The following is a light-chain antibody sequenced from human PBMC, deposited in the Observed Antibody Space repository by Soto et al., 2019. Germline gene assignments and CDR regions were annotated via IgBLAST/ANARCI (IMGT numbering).Light chain of an antibody. CDR3: AAWYDSLNGWV. CDR2: SNN. CDR1: SSNIGSNT. V-gene: IGLV1-44*01. Sequence: QSVLTQPPSASGTPGQRVTISCSGSSSNIGSNTVNWYQQLPGTATKLLIYSNNQRPSGVPVRCSGSKSGTSASLAISGLQSEDEAEYYCAAWYDSLNGWVFGGGTKVTVL. J-gene: IGLJ2*01.